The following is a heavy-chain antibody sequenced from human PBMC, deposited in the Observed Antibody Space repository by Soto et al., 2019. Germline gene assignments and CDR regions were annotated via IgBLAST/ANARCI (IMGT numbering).Heavy chain of an antibody. CDR3: ARDGATSLTTYFYGMDV. D-gene: IGHD1-1*01. J-gene: IGHJ6*02. CDR1: GFTFSNYN. CDR2: ISSSGTTI. Sequence: EVPLLESGGGLVQPGGSLRLSCAASGFTFSNYNMNWVRQAPGKGLEWVSYISSSGTTIYNADSVKGRFTISRDNVKNSMYLQMNSLRDEDTAVYFCARDGATSLTTYFYGMDVWGQGTTVTVSS. V-gene: IGHV3-48*02.